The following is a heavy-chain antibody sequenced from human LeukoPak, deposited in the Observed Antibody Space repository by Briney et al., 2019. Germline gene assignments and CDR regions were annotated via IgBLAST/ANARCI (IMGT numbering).Heavy chain of an antibody. CDR1: GFTFSNYG. CDR3: AKSGTTYCSDSGCYIDV. V-gene: IGHV3-30*02. J-gene: IGHJ3*01. Sequence: GGSLRLSCAASGFTFSNYGVHWVRQAPGEGLEWVAFIRYDGGNKYYADSMEGRFTISRDNSKNTLYLQMNSLRAEDTAVYYCAKSGTTYCSDSGCYIDVWGLGTLVTVSS. D-gene: IGHD2-2*02. CDR2: IRYDGGNK.